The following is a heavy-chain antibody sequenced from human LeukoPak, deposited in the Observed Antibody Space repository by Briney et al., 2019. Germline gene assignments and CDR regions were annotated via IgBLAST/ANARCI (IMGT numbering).Heavy chain of an antibody. J-gene: IGHJ4*02. V-gene: IGHV4-61*02. Sequence: PSQTLSLTCTVSGGSINSGSYYWNWIRQPAGKGLEWIGRIYTSGSTEYNPSLKSRVTISVDTSKNQFSLKLTSVTAADTTVYYCAREGRGSHSGYWGQGTLVTVSS. D-gene: IGHD3-16*01. CDR3: AREGRGSHSGY. CDR2: IYTSGST. CDR1: GGSINSGSYY.